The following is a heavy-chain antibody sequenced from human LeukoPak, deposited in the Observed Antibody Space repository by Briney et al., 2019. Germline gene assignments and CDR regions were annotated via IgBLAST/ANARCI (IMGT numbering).Heavy chain of an antibody. V-gene: IGHV3-30*18. Sequence: QPGRSLRLSCAASGFTFSSYGMHWVRQAPGKGLEWVAVISYDGSNKYYADSVKGRFTISRDNSKNTLYLQMNSLRAEDTAVYYCAKDLTYYGSGSYYAGGFDYWGQGTLVTVSS. J-gene: IGHJ4*02. CDR1: GFTFSSYG. CDR3: AKDLTYYGSGSYYAGGFDY. CDR2: ISYDGSNK. D-gene: IGHD3-10*01.